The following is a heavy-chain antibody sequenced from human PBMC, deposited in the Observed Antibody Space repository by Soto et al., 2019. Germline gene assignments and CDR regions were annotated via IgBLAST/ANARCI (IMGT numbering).Heavy chain of an antibody. J-gene: IGHJ6*02. CDR2: ISSSSSYI. CDR1: GFPFSSYS. CDR3: ARDRAFGGIAAAGTYYYYGMNV. V-gene: IGHV3-21*01. Sequence: GGSLRLSCAASGFPFSSYSMHLVRQAPGKGLECVSSISSSSSYIYYADSVKGRFTISRDNDKNSLYLQMNSLRAEDTAVYYCARDRAFGGIAAAGTYYYYGMNVWGQGTTVTVSS. D-gene: IGHD6-13*01.